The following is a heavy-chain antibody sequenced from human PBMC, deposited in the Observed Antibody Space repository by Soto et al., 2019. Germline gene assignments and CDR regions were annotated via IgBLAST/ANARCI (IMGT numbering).Heavy chain of an antibody. V-gene: IGHV3-74*01. J-gene: IGHJ4*02. D-gene: IGHD3-10*01. CDR2: IYNDGTYS. CDR1: GFIFKMYW. Sequence: GGSLRLSCAASGFIFKMYWMHWVRQSPGKGLVWTSRIYNDGTYSDYADSVRGRFTISRDNVNDTLYLQMNNLRAEDSGLYYCTRGPRPISTGTGAYWGQGTQVTVSS. CDR3: TRGPRPISTGTGAY.